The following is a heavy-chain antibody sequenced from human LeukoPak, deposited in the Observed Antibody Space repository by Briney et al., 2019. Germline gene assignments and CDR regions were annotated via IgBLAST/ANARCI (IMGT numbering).Heavy chain of an antibody. CDR1: GFTFSSYS. D-gene: IGHD1-26*01. Sequence: GGSLRLSCAASGFTFSSYSMNWVRKAPGKGLEWVSSISSSSYIYYADSVKGRSTISRDNAKNSLYLQMNSLRAEDTAVYYGARGWELPDYWGQGTLVTVSS. J-gene: IGHJ4*02. V-gene: IGHV3-21*01. CDR2: ISSSSYI. CDR3: ARGWELPDY.